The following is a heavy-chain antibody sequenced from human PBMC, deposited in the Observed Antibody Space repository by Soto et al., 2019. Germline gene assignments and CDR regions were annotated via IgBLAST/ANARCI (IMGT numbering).Heavy chain of an antibody. J-gene: IGHJ4*02. CDR3: ARDLLS. Sequence: PSETLSLTCTVSGASITSENWWSWVRQPPGKGLEWIGEIYHSGSANYNPSLKSRATISVDTSKNQFSLKLSSVTAADTAVYYCARDLLSWGQGTLVTVSS. CDR1: GASITSENW. CDR2: IYHSGSA. V-gene: IGHV4-4*02.